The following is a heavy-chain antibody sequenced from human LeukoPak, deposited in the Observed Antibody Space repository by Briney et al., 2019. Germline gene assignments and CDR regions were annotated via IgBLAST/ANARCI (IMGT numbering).Heavy chain of an antibody. V-gene: IGHV1-2*02. J-gene: IGHJ3*02. CDR1: RYTLTGYW. D-gene: IGHD4-17*01. CDR2: INPNSGGT. CDR3: ARVLYGDSYDAFDI. Sequence: GAAVKVSCMDSRYTLTGYWMHWVRQAPGEGREWMGWINPNSGGTNYALKFQGRVTMTRNTSISTAYMELSSLRSDDTAVYSWARVLYGDSYDAFDIWGQGTMVTVSS.